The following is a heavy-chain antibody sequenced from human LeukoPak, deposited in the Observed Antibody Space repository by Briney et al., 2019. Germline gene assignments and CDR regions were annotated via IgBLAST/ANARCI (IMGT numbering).Heavy chain of an antibody. J-gene: IGHJ3*02. V-gene: IGHV4-4*02. CDR1: GGSIVASDW. CDR3: SRRNSLYDAFDI. CDR2: VFHTGSR. Sequence: PSGTLSLTCVVSGGSIVASDWWTWVRQIPGKGPEWIGEVFHTGSRNYSPSLKGRVTVSIDKNKSQFHLQLSSVTAADTGVYFCSRRNSLYDAFDIWGQGTLIVVSS. D-gene: IGHD2-21*01.